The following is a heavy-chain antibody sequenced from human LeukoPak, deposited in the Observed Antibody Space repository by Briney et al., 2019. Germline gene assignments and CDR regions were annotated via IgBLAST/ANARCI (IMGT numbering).Heavy chain of an antibody. J-gene: IGHJ6*02. CDR1: GGSISSSNW. Sequence: SETLSLTCAVSGGSISSSNWWSWVRQPPGKGLEWIGEIYHSGSTNYNPSLKSRVTISVDKSKNQFSLKLSSVTAADTAVYYCARAYGDYVGYYYYGMDVWGQGTTVTVSS. D-gene: IGHD4-17*01. V-gene: IGHV4-4*02. CDR3: ARAYGDYVGYYYYGMDV. CDR2: IYHSGST.